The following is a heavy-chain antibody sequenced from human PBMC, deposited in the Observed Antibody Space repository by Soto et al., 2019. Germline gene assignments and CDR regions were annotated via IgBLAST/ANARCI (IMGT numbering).Heavy chain of an antibody. CDR3: VRDGSGSWFLY. Sequence: QVQLVESGGGVVQPGRSLRLSCTASGFTFSSYIIHWVRQAPGKGLEWVAVISDDGGNKYYADSVKGRFTISRDNSKNTVYLQMNSLRDEDTAVYYCVRDGSGSWFLYWGQGTLVTVSS. D-gene: IGHD6-13*01. CDR2: ISDDGGNK. V-gene: IGHV3-30-3*01. J-gene: IGHJ4*02. CDR1: GFTFSSYI.